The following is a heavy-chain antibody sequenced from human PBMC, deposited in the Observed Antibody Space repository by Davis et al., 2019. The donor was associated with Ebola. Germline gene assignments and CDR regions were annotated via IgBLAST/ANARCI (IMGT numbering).Heavy chain of an antibody. CDR3: ASQWGESTIFGVATSYGMDV. V-gene: IGHV4-59*01. J-gene: IGHJ6*02. D-gene: IGHD3-3*01. CDR1: GGSISSYY. CDR2: IYYSGST. Sequence: SETLSLTCTVSGGSISSYYWSWIRQPPGKGLEWIGYIYYSGSTNYNPSLKSRVTISVDTSKNQFSLKLSSVTAADTAVYYCASQWGESTIFGVATSYGMDVWGQGTTVTVSS.